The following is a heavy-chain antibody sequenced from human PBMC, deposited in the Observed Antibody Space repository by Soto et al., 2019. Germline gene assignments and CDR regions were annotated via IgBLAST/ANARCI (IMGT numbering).Heavy chain of an antibody. CDR2: IYYSGIT. D-gene: IGHD1-26*01. V-gene: IGHV4-59*08. CDR3: AKLSRHSGSYLDY. Sequence: PSETLSLTCTVSGGSMSTYYWSWIRQPPGKGLEWIGYIYYSGITNYNPSLKSRVSISVDTSKNQFSLKLSSVTAADTAVYYCAKLSRHSGSYLDYWGQGTLVTVSS. CDR1: GGSMSTYY. J-gene: IGHJ4*02.